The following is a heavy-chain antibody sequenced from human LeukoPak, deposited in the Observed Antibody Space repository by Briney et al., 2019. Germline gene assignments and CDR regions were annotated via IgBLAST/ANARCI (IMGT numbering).Heavy chain of an antibody. CDR1: GFTFSDYY. CDR3: ARAYSYGPDY. V-gene: IGHV3-11*03. CDR2: IISISSYT. D-gene: IGHD5-18*01. Sequence: GGSLRLSWAVSGFTFSDYYMSWIRQAPGKGLEWVSYIISISSYTNYSASVQRRFTISRHNPNNSPHLQMNSLSAEDTPVYYCARAYSYGPDYWGQGTLVTASS. J-gene: IGHJ4*02.